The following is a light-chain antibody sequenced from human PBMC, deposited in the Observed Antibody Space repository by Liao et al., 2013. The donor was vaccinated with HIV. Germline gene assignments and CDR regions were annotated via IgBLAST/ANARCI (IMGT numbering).Light chain of an antibody. V-gene: IGLV3-1*01. CDR3: QAWDSSAEVV. Sequence: SYELTQPPSVSVSPGQTASIPCSGDKLGDKFVSWYQQKPGQSPVLVICQDNKRPSGIPERFSGSNSGNTATLTISGTQPVDEAEYFCQAWDSSAEVVFGVGTK. J-gene: IGLJ2*01. CDR1: KLGDKF. CDR2: QDN.